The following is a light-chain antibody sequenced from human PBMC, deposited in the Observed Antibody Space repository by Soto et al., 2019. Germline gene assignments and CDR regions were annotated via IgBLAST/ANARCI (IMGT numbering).Light chain of an antibody. V-gene: IGKV1-5*03. CDR3: QQFYRYPWT. Sequence: DIQMTQSPSTLPASVGDRVTITCRASQSVDTCLAWYQQKPGKAPHLLIYKASSLETGVPSRFSGSGSVTEFTLAISSLQRDDFATYYCQQFYRYPWTFGQGTKVEIK. CDR2: KAS. J-gene: IGKJ1*01. CDR1: QSVDTC.